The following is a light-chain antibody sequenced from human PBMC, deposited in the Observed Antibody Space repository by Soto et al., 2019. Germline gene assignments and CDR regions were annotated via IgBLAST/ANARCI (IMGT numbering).Light chain of an antibody. CDR2: EVT. CDR1: SSDVGGYNY. CDR3: KSRTTRNTLV. V-gene: IGLV2-14*01. J-gene: IGLJ3*02. Sequence: QSALTQPASVSGSPGQSITISCTGTSSDVGGYNYVSWYQQHPVKAPKLIIYEVTHRPSGVSSRFYGSRSGNTASLTISGLQAEDEADYYCKSRTTRNTLVFGGGTKLTVL.